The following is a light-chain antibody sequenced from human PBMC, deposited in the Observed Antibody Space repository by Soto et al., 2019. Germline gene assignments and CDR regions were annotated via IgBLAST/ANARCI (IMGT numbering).Light chain of an antibody. CDR1: QTVSSY. Sequence: ENVLTQSPGNLSLSPRERDTLSCRASQTVSSYLPWYQQRPGQAPRLLISGASRRATGIPDRFSGSGSGTDFTLTISRLEPEDFALYYCQQYGTSPITFGQGTRLEIK. J-gene: IGKJ5*01. CDR2: GAS. V-gene: IGKV3-20*01. CDR3: QQYGTSPIT.